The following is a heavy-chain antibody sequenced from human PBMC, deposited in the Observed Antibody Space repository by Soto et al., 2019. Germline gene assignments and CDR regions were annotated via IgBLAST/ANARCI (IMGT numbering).Heavy chain of an antibody. CDR2: INTNSGGT. Sequence: SVKVSCKASGYTFTGYYMHWVRQAPGQGLEWMGWINTNSGGTNYAQKFQGWVTMTRDTSISTAYMELSRLRSDDTAVYYCASDSSSWSSYCMDVWGQGTTVTVSS. V-gene: IGHV1-2*04. CDR1: GYTFTGYY. CDR3: ASDSSSWSSYCMDV. D-gene: IGHD6-13*01. J-gene: IGHJ6*02.